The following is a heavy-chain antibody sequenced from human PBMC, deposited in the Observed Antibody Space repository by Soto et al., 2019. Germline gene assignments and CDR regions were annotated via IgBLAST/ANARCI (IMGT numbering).Heavy chain of an antibody. V-gene: IGHV3-23*01. CDR1: GFTFSSYA. J-gene: IGHJ6*02. Sequence: PGGSLRLSCAASGFTFSSYAMSWVRQAPGKGLEWVSAISGSGGSTYYADSVKGRFTISRDNSKNTLYLQVNSLRAEDTAVYYRAKRYCSSTSCWSYYYYGMDVWGQGTTVTVSS. CDR3: AKRYCSSTSCWSYYYYGMDV. D-gene: IGHD2-2*01. CDR2: ISGSGGST.